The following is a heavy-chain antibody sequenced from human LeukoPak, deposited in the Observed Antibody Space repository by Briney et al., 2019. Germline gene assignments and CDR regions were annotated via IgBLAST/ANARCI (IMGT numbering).Heavy chain of an antibody. CDR1: GFTVSSNS. J-gene: IGHJ4*02. V-gene: IGHV3-23*01. CDR2: ISGRGRST. Sequence: GSLRLSCTVSGFTVSSNSMSWVRQAPGKGLEWVSAISGRGRSTYYADSVKGRFTISRDNSKNTLYLQMNSLRAEDTAVYYCAKGITVIPSFYFDYWGQGTLVTVSS. D-gene: IGHD2-21*01. CDR3: AKGITVIPSFYFDY.